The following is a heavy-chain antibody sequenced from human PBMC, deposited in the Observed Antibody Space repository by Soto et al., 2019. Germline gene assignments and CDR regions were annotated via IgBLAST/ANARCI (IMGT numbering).Heavy chain of an antibody. CDR3: TRWARGEWYLDL. CDR1: GFTFSDYW. Sequence: EVQLVESGGGLVQPGGSLRLSCAASGFTFSDYWMHWVRQAPGKGLVWVSRLNSGGSSTNYADSVKGRFTISRDNAKNTVHLQMNSLRAEDTAVYYCTRWARGEWYLDLWGRGTLVTVSS. D-gene: IGHD3-16*01. J-gene: IGHJ2*01. CDR2: LNSGGSST. V-gene: IGHV3-74*01.